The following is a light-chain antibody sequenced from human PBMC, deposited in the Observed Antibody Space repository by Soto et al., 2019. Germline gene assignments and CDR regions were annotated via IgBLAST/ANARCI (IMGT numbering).Light chain of an antibody. CDR2: GAX. V-gene: IGKV3-20*01. Sequence: EILLTQSPGTLSLSPGQRSTLCCRASQSFNSIYLAWYQQKPGQAPRLLIYGAXSRATGIPDRFSGSGSGTDFTLTISRLEPEDFAVYYCHQYDSWTFGQGTKVDIK. CDR3: HQYDSWT. J-gene: IGKJ1*01. CDR1: QSFNSIY.